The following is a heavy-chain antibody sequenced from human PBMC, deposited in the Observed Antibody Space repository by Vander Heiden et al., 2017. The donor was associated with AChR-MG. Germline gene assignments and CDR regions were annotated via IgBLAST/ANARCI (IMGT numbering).Heavy chain of an antibody. CDR2: ISYDASNK. V-gene: IGHV3-30*18. CDR1: GFTFSSYG. Sequence: QVQLVESGGGVVQPGRSLRLSCAASGFTFSSYGMHWVRQAPGKGLEWVAVISYDASNKYYADSVKGRLTISRDNPKNTLYLQMNSLRLEDTAVYYCAKDLSWGWGAGIDYWGQGTLVTVSS. J-gene: IGHJ4*02. D-gene: IGHD7-27*01. CDR3: AKDLSWGWGAGIDY.